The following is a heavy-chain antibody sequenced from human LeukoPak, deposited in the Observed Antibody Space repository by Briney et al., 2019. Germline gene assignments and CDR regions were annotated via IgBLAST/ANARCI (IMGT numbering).Heavy chain of an antibody. D-gene: IGHD2-15*01. CDR3: ARSLVAALYYFDY. J-gene: IGHJ4*02. CDR1: GGSISSGGYS. Sequence: SETLSLTCAVSGGSISSGGYSWSWIRQPPGKGLEWIGYIYHSGSTYYNPSLKSRVTISVDRSKNQFSLKLSSVTAADTAVYYCARSLVAALYYFDYWGQGTLATVSS. CDR2: IYHSGST. V-gene: IGHV4-30-2*01.